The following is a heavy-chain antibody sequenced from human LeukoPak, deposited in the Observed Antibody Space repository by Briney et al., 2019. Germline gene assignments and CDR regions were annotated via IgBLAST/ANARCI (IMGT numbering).Heavy chain of an antibody. CDR3: ARFKGATYGSPFDC. D-gene: IGHD1-26*01. V-gene: IGHV4-59*01. CDR1: GGSMSSYY. Sequence: SETLSLTCTVSGGSMSSYYWSWIRQPPGKGLEWIGYIYYNGITNYNPSLKSRVTISVDTSKNQFSLKLSSVTAADTAVYYCARFKGATYGSPFDCWGQGTLVTVSS. CDR2: IYYNGIT. J-gene: IGHJ4*02.